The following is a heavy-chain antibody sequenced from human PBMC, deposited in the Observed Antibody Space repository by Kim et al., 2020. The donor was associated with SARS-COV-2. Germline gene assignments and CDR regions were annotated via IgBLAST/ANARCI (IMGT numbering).Heavy chain of an antibody. CDR3: ARAHYDFWSGYYSIDY. V-gene: IGHV6-1*01. J-gene: IGHJ4*02. D-gene: IGHD3-3*01. Sequence: SVKSRITINPDTSKSQFSLQLNSVTPEDTAVYYCARAHYDFWSGYYSIDYWGQGTLVTVSS.